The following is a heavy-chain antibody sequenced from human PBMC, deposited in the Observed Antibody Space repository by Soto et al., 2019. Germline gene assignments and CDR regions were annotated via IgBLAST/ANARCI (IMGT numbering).Heavy chain of an antibody. CDR3: AKEGSTGAAGTRVYLYNAMDV. CDR2: INPNSGDT. J-gene: IGHJ6*02. Sequence: ASVEVSCKASGYTFTGYYVHWVRQAPGQGLEWMGWINPNSGDTYLAQRFQGRVTMNRDTSIGTAYMELRGLTSDDKAEYYCAKEGSTGAAGTRVYLYNAMDVWCQGTTVTVS. D-gene: IGHD2-8*02. V-gene: IGHV1-2*02. CDR1: GYTFTGYY.